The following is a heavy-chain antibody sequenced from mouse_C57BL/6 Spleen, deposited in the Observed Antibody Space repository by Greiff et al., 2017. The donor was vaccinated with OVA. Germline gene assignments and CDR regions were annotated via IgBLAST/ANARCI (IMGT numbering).Heavy chain of an antibody. V-gene: IGHV5-9-1*02. CDR1: GFTFSSYA. D-gene: IGHD4-1*01. Sequence: EVQGVESGEGLVKPGGSLKLSCAASGFTFSSYAMSWVRQTPEKRLEWVAYISSGGDYIYYAETVKGRFTITRGHARNTLYLHMSSLKSEDTAMYYCTRVDWDGNWYFDVWGTGPTVTVSS. CDR3: TRVDWDGNWYFDV. CDR2: ISSGGDYI. J-gene: IGHJ1*03.